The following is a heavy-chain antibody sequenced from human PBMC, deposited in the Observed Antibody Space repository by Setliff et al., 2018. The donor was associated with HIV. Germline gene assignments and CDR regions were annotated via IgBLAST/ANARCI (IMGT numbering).Heavy chain of an antibody. J-gene: IGHJ6*03. Sequence: PSETLSLTCTVSGGSINTYWSWIRQPPGKGLEWIGYINYSGRTNYNPSLKSRATISLDTSKNQFSLKLTSVTAADTAVYYCTRHAGREYQLPHPYYYYMDVWGKGATVTVSS. CDR3: TRHAGREYQLPHPYYYYMDV. CDR2: INYSGRT. D-gene: IGHD2-2*01. CDR1: GGSINTY. V-gene: IGHV4-59*08.